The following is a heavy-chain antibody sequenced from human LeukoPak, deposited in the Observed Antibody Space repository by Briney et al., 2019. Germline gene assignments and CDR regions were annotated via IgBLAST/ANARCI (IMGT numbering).Heavy chain of an antibody. CDR2: ISWNSGSI. V-gene: IGHV3-9*01. CDR1: GFTFDDYA. J-gene: IGHJ5*02. CDR3: AKERGNWFDP. Sequence: GGSLRLSCAASGFTFDDYAMHWVRQAPGKGRDWVSGISWNSGSIGYADSVKGRFTISRDNAKNSLYLQMNSLRAEDTALYYCAKERGNWFDPWGQGTLVTVSS.